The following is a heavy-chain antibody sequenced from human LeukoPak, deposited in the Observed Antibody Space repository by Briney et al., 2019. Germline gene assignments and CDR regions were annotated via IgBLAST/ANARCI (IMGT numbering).Heavy chain of an antibody. CDR3: ARGRGLPHFDY. Sequence: GGSLRLSCAASGFTVSSNYMSWVRQAPGKGLEWVSVIYSGGSTYYADSVKGRFTISRDNSKNTLYLQMNSLRAEDTAVYYWARGRGLPHFDYWGQGPLVTVSS. V-gene: IGHV3-66*02. D-gene: IGHD1-26*01. CDR1: GFTVSSNY. J-gene: IGHJ4*02. CDR2: IYSGGST.